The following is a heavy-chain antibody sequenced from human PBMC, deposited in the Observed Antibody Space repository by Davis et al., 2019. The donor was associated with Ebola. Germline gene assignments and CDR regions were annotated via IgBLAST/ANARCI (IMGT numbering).Heavy chain of an antibody. CDR1: DGSISSSDHL. CDR3: ATAAVGPGYTLDS. V-gene: IGHV4-39*07. Sequence: MPSETLSLTCTVSDGSISSSDHLWGWIRQPPGKGLDWIGSMYYTGGTYYNPSLKSRTSISVDTSKNQFSLKLTSVTAADTATYYCATAAVGPGYTLDSWGQGTLVTVSA. J-gene: IGHJ4*02. D-gene: IGHD5-24*01. CDR2: MYYTGGT.